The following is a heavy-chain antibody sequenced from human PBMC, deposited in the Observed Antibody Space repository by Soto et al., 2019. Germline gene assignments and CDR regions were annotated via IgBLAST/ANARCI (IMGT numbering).Heavy chain of an antibody. Sequence: PGGSLRLSCAASGFTFDDYAMHWVRQAPGKGLEWVSYISSSSSTIYYADSVKGRFTISRDNAKNSLYLQMNSLRAEDTAVYYCARDGYDSSGYYYNFDYWGQGTLVTVSS. V-gene: IGHV3-48*01. D-gene: IGHD3-22*01. CDR1: GFTFDDYA. CDR3: ARDGYDSSGYYYNFDY. J-gene: IGHJ4*02. CDR2: ISSSSSTI.